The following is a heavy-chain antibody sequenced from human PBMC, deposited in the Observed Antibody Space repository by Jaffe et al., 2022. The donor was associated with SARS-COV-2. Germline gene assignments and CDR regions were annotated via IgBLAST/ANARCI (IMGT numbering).Heavy chain of an antibody. V-gene: IGHV3-33*01. J-gene: IGHJ6*02. D-gene: IGHD5-12*01. Sequence: QVQLVESGGGVVQPGRSLRLSCAASGFTFSSYGMHWVRQAPGKGLEWVAVIWYDGSNKYYADSVKGRFTISRDNSKNTLYLQMNSLRAEDTAVYYCARTTVGYSGYDRRPAYYYYGMDVWGQGTTVTVSS. CDR2: IWYDGSNK. CDR1: GFTFSSYG. CDR3: ARTTVGYSGYDRRPAYYYYGMDV.